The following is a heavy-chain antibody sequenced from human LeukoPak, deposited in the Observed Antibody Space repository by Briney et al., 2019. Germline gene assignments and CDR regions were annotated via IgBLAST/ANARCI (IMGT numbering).Heavy chain of an antibody. D-gene: IGHD3-3*01. Sequence: ASVKVSRKASGYTFTGYYMHWVRQAPGQGLEWMGWINPNSGGTNYAQKFQGRVTMTRDTSISTAYMELSRLRSDDTAVYYCARGDYDFWSGYSGYYYYMDVWGKGTTVTVSS. V-gene: IGHV1-2*02. CDR1: GYTFTGYY. J-gene: IGHJ6*03. CDR3: ARGDYDFWSGYSGYYYYMDV. CDR2: INPNSGGT.